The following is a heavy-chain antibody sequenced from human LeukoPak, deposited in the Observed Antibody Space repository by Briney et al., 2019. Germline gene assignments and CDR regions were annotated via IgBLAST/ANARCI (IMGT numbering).Heavy chain of an antibody. V-gene: IGHV4-61*02. D-gene: IGHD3-9*01. J-gene: IGHJ4*02. CDR2: IYTSGST. CDR3: ARGPYYDILTVYFDY. CDR1: GGSISSGSYY. Sequence: SETLSLTCTVSGGSISSGSYYWSWIRQPAGKGLEWIGRIYTSGSTNYNPSLKSRVTISVDASKNQFSLKLSSVTAADTAVYYCARGPYYDILTVYFDYWGQGTLVTVSS.